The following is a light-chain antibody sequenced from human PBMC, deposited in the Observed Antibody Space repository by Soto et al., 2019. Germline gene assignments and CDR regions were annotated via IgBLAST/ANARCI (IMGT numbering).Light chain of an antibody. Sequence: DIQMTQSPSTLSASVGDRVTITCRASQSISIWLAWYQHKAGKAPKLLIYKASSLESGVPSRFSGSGSGTEFTLTISSLQPDDFATYYGQQYNRYWTFGQGTKVEIK. J-gene: IGKJ1*01. V-gene: IGKV1-5*03. CDR1: QSISIW. CDR2: KAS. CDR3: QQYNRYWT.